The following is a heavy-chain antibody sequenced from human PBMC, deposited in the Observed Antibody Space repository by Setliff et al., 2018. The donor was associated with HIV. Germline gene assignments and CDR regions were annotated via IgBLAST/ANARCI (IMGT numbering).Heavy chain of an antibody. V-gene: IGHV4-61*02. CDR3: ARGDPFTDFDS. J-gene: IGHJ4*02. CDR1: GDSIPSRVYF. CDR2: IYTNGTT. Sequence: PSKTLSLTCAVSGDSIPSRVYFWSWIWQPAGKGLEWIGRIYTNGTTNYNPSLKSRVPASADTSKNQFSLKLTSVTAADTAVYYCARGDPFTDFDSWGQGTLVTVSS. D-gene: IGHD3-16*01.